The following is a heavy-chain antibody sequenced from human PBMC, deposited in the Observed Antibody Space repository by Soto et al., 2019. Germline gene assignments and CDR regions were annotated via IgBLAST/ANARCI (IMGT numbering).Heavy chain of an antibody. CDR2: MNPNSGNT. J-gene: IGHJ3*02. V-gene: IGHV1-8*01. D-gene: IGHD3-3*01. Sequence: GGSVKVSCKASGYTFTSYDINWVRQATGQGLEWMGWMNPNSGNTGYAQKFQGRVTMTRNTSISTAYMELSSLRSEDTAVYYCAGGTYYDFWGGLHAFDIWGQGPMVTGSS. CDR3: AGGTYYDFWGGLHAFDI. CDR1: GYTFTSYD.